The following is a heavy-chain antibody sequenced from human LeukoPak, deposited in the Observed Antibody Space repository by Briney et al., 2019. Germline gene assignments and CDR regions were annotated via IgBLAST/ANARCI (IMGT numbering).Heavy chain of an antibody. D-gene: IGHD6-13*01. V-gene: IGHV1-2*02. Sequence: ASVKVSCKASGYTFTGYYMHWVRQAPGQGLEWMGWINPNSGGTNYAQKFQGRVTMTRDTSISTAYMELSSLRAEDTAVYYCSRRRAASWSFDSWGQGTLVTVSS. CDR2: INPNSGGT. J-gene: IGHJ4*02. CDR1: GYTFTGYY. CDR3: SRRRAASWSFDS.